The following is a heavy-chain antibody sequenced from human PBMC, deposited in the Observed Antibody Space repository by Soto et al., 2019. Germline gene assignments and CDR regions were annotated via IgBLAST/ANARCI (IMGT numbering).Heavy chain of an antibody. J-gene: IGHJ4*02. Sequence: PSETLSLTCTVSGGSVTNSSYYWGWIRQSPGKGLEWIGSVYYRGRSYSKSSVKSRVTISVDTSKNRSSLSLNSVTASDTAVYFCVSQRTTVPTQAYFDYWGPGAPVTVSS. CDR1: GGSVTNSSYY. CDR2: VYYRGRS. CDR3: VSQRTTVPTQAYFDY. D-gene: IGHD4-17*01. V-gene: IGHV4-39*01.